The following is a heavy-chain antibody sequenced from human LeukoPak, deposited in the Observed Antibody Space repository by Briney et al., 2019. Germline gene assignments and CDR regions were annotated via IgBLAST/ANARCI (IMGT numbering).Heavy chain of an antibody. V-gene: IGHV3-20*04. CDR1: GFTVSSNY. Sequence: PGGSLRLSCAASGFTVSSNYMSWVRQAPGKGLEWVSGINWNGGSTGYADSVKGRFTISRDNAKNSLYLQMNSLRAEDTALYYCARDFSHAAMANWFDPWGQGTLVTVSS. CDR2: INWNGGST. CDR3: ARDFSHAAMANWFDP. D-gene: IGHD5-18*01. J-gene: IGHJ5*02.